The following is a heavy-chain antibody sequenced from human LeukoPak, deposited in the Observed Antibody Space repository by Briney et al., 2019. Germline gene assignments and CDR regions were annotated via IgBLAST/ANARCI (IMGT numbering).Heavy chain of an antibody. CDR3: ARAQGYCSGGSCYKDWFDP. D-gene: IGHD2-15*01. V-gene: IGHV4-59*01. CDR2: IYYSGST. Sequence: PSETLSLTCTVSGGSISSYYWSWIRQPPGKGLEWIGYIYYSGSTNYNPSLKSRVTISVDTSKNQFSLKLSSVTAADTAVYYCARAQGYCSGGSCYKDWFDPWGQGTLVTVSS. J-gene: IGHJ5*02. CDR1: GGSISSYY.